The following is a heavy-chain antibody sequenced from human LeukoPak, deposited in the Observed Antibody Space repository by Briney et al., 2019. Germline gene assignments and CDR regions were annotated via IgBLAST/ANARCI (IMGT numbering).Heavy chain of an antibody. CDR1: GYTFTSYY. D-gene: IGHD3-3*01. J-gene: IGHJ5*02. CDR3: ARSPIFPISTYYDFWSGYYRRDNWFDP. Sequence: ALVKVSCKASGYTFTSYYMHWVRQAPGQGLEWMGIINPSGGSTSYAQKFQGRVTMTRDMSTSTVYMELSNLRSEDTAVYYCARSPIFPISTYYDFWSGYYRRDNWFDPWGQGTLVTVSS. V-gene: IGHV1-46*01. CDR2: INPSGGST.